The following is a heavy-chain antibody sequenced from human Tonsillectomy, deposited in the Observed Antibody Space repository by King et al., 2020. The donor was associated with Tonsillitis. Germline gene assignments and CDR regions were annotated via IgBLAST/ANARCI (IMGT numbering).Heavy chain of an antibody. D-gene: IGHD6-19*01. CDR3: AKLPHSSGWSSPFDY. CDR2: ISGSSYST. V-gene: IGHV3-23*04. J-gene: IGHJ4*02. Sequence: EVQLVESGGGLVQPGGSLRLSCAASGFTFSSYAMGWVRQAPGKGLEWVSTISGSSYSTYYPDSVKGRFTISRDNSNHTLYLQMHSLRPEDTALYSCAKLPHSSGWSSPFDYWGQGTLVTVSS. CDR1: GFTFSSYA.